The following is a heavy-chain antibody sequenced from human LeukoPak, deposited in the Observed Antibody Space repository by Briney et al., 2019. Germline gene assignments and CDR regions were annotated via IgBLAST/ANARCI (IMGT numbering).Heavy chain of an antibody. CDR1: GGSFSGYY. Sequence: SETLSLTCAVYGGSFSGYYWSWIRQPPGKGLEWIGEINHSGSTNYNPSFKSRVTISVDTSKNQFSLRLSSVTAADTAVYYCARGVELHYYDSSGYYYDYWGQGTLVTVSS. V-gene: IGHV4-34*01. D-gene: IGHD3-22*01. CDR3: ARGVELHYYDSSGYYYDY. J-gene: IGHJ4*02. CDR2: INHSGST.